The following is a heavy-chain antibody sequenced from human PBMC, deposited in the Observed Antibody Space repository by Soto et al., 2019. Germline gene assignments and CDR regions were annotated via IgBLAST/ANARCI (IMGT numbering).Heavy chain of an antibody. V-gene: IGHV1-69*12. CDR1: GGTFSNYP. D-gene: IGHD5-12*01. CDR2: IIPIFGTV. J-gene: IGHJ2*01. Sequence: QVQLVQSGAEVKKPGSSVKVSCKASGGTFSNYPISWVRQAPGQGLEWMGGIIPIFGTVNYAQKFQGRVTITADESTSTAYMELSSLSSEDTAVYYCARGNHRWLQLWYFELWGRGTLVTVSS. CDR3: ARGNHRWLQLWYFEL.